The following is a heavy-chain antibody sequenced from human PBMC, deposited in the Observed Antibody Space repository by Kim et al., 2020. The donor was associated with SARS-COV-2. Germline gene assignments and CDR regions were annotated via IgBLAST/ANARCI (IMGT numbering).Heavy chain of an antibody. V-gene: IGHV3-15*01. CDR1: GFTFSNAW. D-gene: IGHD3-22*01. CDR2: IKSKTDGGTT. CDR3: TTDFYYDSSGYYYDNWFGP. Sequence: GGSLRLSCAASGFTFSNAWMSWVRQAPGKGLEWVGRIKSKTDGGTTDYAAPVKGRFTISRDDSKNTLYLQMNSLKTEDTAVYYCTTDFYYDSSGYYYDNWFGPWGQGTLVTVSS. J-gene: IGHJ5*02.